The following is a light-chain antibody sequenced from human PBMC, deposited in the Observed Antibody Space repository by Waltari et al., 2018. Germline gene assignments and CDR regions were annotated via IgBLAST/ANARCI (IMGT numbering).Light chain of an antibody. CDR1: SSDIGDYDY. CDR2: DVI. Sequence: QSALTQPPSASGSPGESVTIPCTGTSSDIGDYDYVSWYQQHPGKAPKLMIYDVIKRPSGVPDRFSGSKSGNTASLTVSGLQAEDEADYYCCSYAGTNNFYVFGTGTKVTVL. J-gene: IGLJ1*01. CDR3: CSYAGTNNFYV. V-gene: IGLV2-8*01.